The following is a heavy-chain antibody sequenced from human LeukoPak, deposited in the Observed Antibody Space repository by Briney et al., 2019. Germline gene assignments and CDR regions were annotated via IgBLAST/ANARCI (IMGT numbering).Heavy chain of an antibody. CDR3: ARWVSGWDV. CDR1: GFSCSIYW. CDR2: LKQDGSEK. Sequence: GGSLRLSCAASGFSCSIYWMSWVRQAPGKGLEWVDSLKQDGSEKYYVDSVKGRFTISRDNAKNSLSLQMNSLRAEDTAVYYCARWVSGWDVWGQGTTVTVSS. V-gene: IGHV3-7*05. J-gene: IGHJ6*02.